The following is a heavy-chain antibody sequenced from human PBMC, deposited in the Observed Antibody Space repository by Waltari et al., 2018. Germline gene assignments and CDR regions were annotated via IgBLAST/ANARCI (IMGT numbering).Heavy chain of an antibody. D-gene: IGHD4-4*01. CDR1: GYTFTSYD. CDR3: ARHHYSSYGMDV. Sequence: QVQLVQSGAEVKKPGASVKVSCKASGYTFTSYDINWVRQATGQGIEWMGWMNPDDGNTGYAQKCKCSVTMTRDTSISTAYMELSGLRSEDTAVYYCARHHYSSYGMDVWGQVTTVTVSS. V-gene: IGHV1-8*01. J-gene: IGHJ6*02. CDR2: MNPDDGNT.